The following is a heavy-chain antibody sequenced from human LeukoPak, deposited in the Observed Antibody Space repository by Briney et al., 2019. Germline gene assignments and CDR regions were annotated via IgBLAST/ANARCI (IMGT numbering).Heavy chain of an antibody. Sequence: SETLSLTCTVSGGSISSYYWSWIRQPPGKGLEWIGYIYYSGSTNYNPSLKSRVTISVDTSKNQFSLKLSSVTAADTAVYYCARVRRYSYGYGYYFDYWGQGTLVTVSS. CDR3: ARVRRYSYGYGYYFDY. J-gene: IGHJ4*02. V-gene: IGHV4-59*01. D-gene: IGHD5-18*01. CDR1: GGSISSYY. CDR2: IYYSGST.